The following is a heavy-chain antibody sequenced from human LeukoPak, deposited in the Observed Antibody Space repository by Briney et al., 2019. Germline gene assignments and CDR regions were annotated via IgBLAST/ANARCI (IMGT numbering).Heavy chain of an antibody. CDR3: ASSGSYRFDY. CDR1: GFTFSSYS. J-gene: IGHJ4*02. Sequence: GGSLRLSCAASGFTFSSYSINWVRQAPGKGLEWVSHITASGTAMFYADSVKGRFTISRDNAKNSLYLQMNSLRDEDTAVYYCASSGSYRFDYWGQGTLVTVSS. CDR2: ITASGTAM. D-gene: IGHD1-26*01. V-gene: IGHV3-48*02.